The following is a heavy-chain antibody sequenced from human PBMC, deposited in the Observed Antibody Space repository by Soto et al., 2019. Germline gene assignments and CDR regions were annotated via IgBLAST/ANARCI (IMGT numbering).Heavy chain of an antibody. V-gene: IGHV1-46*03. J-gene: IGHJ4*02. CDR3: AREFSYIGDDERAGFYS. D-gene: IGHD5-12*01. Sequence: ASVKVSCKASGYTFTSYYMHWVRQAPGQGLEWMGIINPSGGSTSYAQKFQGRVTMTRDTSTSTVYMELSSLGSEDTAVYYCAREFSYIGDDERAGFYSRGLRTVVPISS. CDR2: INPSGGST. CDR1: GYTFTSYY.